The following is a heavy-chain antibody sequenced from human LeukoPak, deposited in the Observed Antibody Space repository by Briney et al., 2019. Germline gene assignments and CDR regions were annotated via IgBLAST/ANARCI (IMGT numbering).Heavy chain of an antibody. CDR1: GFTFSTYA. Sequence: GGSLRLSCAASGFTFSTYAMNWVRQAPGNGLEWISYSSSGSSTIYYADSVKGRFTISRDNAKSSLYLQMHSLRAEDTAVYYCARGEQDMATMSIDYWGQGALVTVSS. V-gene: IGHV3-48*04. CDR2: SSSGSSTI. CDR3: ARGEQDMATMSIDY. J-gene: IGHJ4*02. D-gene: IGHD5-24*01.